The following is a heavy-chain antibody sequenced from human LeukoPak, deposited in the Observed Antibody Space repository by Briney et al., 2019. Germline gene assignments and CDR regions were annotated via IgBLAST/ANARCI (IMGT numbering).Heavy chain of an antibody. CDR3: AREDRTLYDYVWGSYRPPLDY. J-gene: IGHJ4*02. V-gene: IGHV1-69*04. D-gene: IGHD3-16*02. Sequence: SVKVSCKASGYTFTSYGISWVRQAPGQGLEWMGRIIPILGIANYAQKFQGRVTITADKSTSTAYMELSSLRSEDTAVYYCAREDRTLYDYVWGSYRPPLDYWGQGTLVTVSS. CDR1: GYTFTSYG. CDR2: IIPILGIA.